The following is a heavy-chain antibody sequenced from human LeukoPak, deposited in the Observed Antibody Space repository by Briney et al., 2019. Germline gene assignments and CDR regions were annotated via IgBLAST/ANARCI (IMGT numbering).Heavy chain of an antibody. J-gene: IGHJ4*02. CDR3: ARLLAARHFDY. D-gene: IGHD6-6*01. CDR1: GFTVSSNY. Sequence: GGSLRLSCAASGFTVSSNYMSWVRQAPGKGLEWVSVIYSGGSTYYAASVKGRFTISRDNSKNTLYLQMNSLRAEDTAVYYCARLLAARHFDYWGQGTLVTVSS. CDR2: IYSGGST. V-gene: IGHV3-53*01.